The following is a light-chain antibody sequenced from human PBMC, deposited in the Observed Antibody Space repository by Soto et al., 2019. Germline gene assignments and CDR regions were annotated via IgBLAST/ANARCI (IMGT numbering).Light chain of an antibody. CDR1: QIVSSSY. J-gene: IGKJ1*01. CDR2: GAS. V-gene: IGKV3-20*01. CDR3: QQYDSSPRT. Sequence: EIVLTQSPGTLSLSPGERATLSCRASQIVSSSYLVWYQQKVGQPPRLLIYGASTRATGIPDRFSGSGSGTDFTLTISRLEPEGFAVYYCQQYDSSPRTFGQGTKVEIK.